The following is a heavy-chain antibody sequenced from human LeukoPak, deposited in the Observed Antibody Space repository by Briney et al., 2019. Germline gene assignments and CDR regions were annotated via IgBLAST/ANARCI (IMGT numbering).Heavy chain of an antibody. Sequence: ASVKVSCKASGGTFSSYAISWVRQAPGQGLEWMGRIIPILGIANYAQKFQGRVTITADKSTSTAYMELSSLRSEDTAVYYCARDTLSYCGGDCYSDNAFDIWGQGTMVTVSS. CDR1: GGTFSSYA. CDR2: IIPILGIA. D-gene: IGHD2-21*02. CDR3: ARDTLSYCGGDCYSDNAFDI. J-gene: IGHJ3*02. V-gene: IGHV1-69*04.